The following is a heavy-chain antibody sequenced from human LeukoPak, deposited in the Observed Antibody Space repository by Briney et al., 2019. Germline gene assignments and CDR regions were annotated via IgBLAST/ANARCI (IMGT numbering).Heavy chain of an antibody. D-gene: IGHD3-22*01. V-gene: IGHV4-59*01. J-gene: IGHJ4*02. CDR2: IYYSGST. CDR3: ARGGYDSSGYYY. CDR1: GGSISSYY. Sequence: SETLSLTCTVSGGSISSYYWSWIRQPPGQGLEWIGYIYYSGSTNYNPSLKSRVTISVDTSKNQFSLKLSSVTAADTAVYYCARGGYDSSGYYYWGQGTLVTVSS.